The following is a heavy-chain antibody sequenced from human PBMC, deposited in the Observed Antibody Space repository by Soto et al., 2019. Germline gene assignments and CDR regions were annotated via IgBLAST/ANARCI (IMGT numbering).Heavy chain of an antibody. V-gene: IGHV2-5*02. J-gene: IGHJ4*02. CDR2: IYWDDDK. D-gene: IGHD1-1*01. CDR1: GFELSTNGVG. CDR3: AHRRTDRYDWNGGNFDY. Sequence: QITLKESGPTRVKPTQTLTLTCTFSGFELSTNGVGVGWIRQPPGKALEWLAVIYWDDDKRYRPSLKSRLTITQXXSXNXXVLTMTNMDPVDSATYYCAHRRTDRYDWNGGNFDYWGQGTLVTVSS.